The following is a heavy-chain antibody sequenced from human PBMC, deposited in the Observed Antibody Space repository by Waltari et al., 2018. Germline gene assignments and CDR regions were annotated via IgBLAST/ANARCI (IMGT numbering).Heavy chain of an antibody. CDR1: GGSISSYY. D-gene: IGHD6-13*01. CDR2: IYYSGST. V-gene: IGHV4-59*01. Sequence: QVQLQESGPGLVKPSETLSLTCTVSGGSISSYYWSWTRQPPGKGLAWIGYIYYSGSTNYNPSLKSRVTISVDTSKNQFSLKLSSVTAADTAVYYCARVRQQLVGFDYWGQGTLVTVSS. J-gene: IGHJ4*02. CDR3: ARVRQQLVGFDY.